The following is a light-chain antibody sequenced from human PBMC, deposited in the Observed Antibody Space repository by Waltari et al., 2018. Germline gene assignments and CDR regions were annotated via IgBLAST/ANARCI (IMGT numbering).Light chain of an antibody. J-gene: IGLJ1*01. V-gene: IGLV2-23*02. CDR2: EVF. CDR1: HRDVGSYDL. CDR3: CSYAGRGTYV. Sequence: QSALTQPASVSGTPGQSITIPCSGNHRDVGSYDLVSWYQQHPGEAPKLLICEVFKRPPDTSSRFSGAKSGSTASLTISGLQPEDEADYYCCSYAGRGTYVFGSGTKVTVL.